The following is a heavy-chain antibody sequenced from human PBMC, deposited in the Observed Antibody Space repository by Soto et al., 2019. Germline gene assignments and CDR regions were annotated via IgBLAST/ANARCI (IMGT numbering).Heavy chain of an antibody. CDR3: ARDRADYCYGSGPFDP. J-gene: IGHJ5*02. V-gene: IGHV3-30-3*01. D-gene: IGHD3-10*01. CDR1: GFTFSSYA. CDR2: ISYDGNKK. Sequence: QVQLVESGGGVVQPGRSLRLSCAASGFTFSSYAMHWVRQAPGKGLEWVAVISYDGNKKYYADSVKGRFTISRDNSKNTLYLQMNSLRAEDTAVYYCARDRADYCYGSGPFDPWGQGTLVTVSS.